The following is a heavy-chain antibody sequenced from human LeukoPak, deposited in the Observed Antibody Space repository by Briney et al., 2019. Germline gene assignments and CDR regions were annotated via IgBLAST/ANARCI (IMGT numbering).Heavy chain of an antibody. CDR1: GFTFSSYS. CDR2: MSSSSNYI. Sequence: GGSLRLSCAASGFTFSSYSMTWVRQAPGKGLEWVSSMSSSSNYIYYADSVRGRFTISRDSAKDSVYLQLNSLRAEDTAVYYCARLEAFIAVAGPVGHWGQGTLVTVSS. CDR3: ARLEAFIAVAGPVGH. V-gene: IGHV3-21*01. D-gene: IGHD6-19*01. J-gene: IGHJ4*02.